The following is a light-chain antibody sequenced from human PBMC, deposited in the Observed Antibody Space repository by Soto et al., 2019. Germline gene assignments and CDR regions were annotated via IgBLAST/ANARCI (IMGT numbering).Light chain of an antibody. CDR1: QSISSY. CDR3: QKSYSILT. Sequence: DIQMTQSPSSLSASVGDRVTITCRASQSISSYLNWYQQKPGKGPKLLIYGASSLESGVPSRFSGSGSETDFTLTINSLQPEDFATYYCQKSYSILTFGGGTKVDIK. CDR2: GAS. J-gene: IGKJ4*01. V-gene: IGKV1-39*01.